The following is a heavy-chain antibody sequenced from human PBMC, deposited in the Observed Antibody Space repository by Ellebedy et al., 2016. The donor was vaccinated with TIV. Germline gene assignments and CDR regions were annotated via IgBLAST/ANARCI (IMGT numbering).Heavy chain of an antibody. CDR1: GFNFSTYA. CDR2: MSASGGNI. D-gene: IGHD3-10*01. V-gene: IGHV3-23*01. CDR3: ARAVIGKEDFDY. Sequence: PGGSLRLSCAAFGFNFSTYAMTWVRQAPGKGLEWVSAMSASGGNIYYADSVKGRFTISRDNSKNTLYLQMNSLTTEDTAVYYCARAVIGKEDFDYWGQGSLVSVSS. J-gene: IGHJ4*02.